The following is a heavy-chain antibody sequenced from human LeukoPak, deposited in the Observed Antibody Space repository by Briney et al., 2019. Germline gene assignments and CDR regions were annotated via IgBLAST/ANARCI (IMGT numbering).Heavy chain of an antibody. J-gene: IGHJ4*02. Sequence: GGSLRLSCAASGFTFASYAMIWVRQAPGKGLEWVSAISGGGGSTYYGDSVRGRFAISRDNSRNTLYLQMYSLRAEDTALYYCAKSIATYCTRVNCYLDYWGQGTLVTVSS. CDR3: AKSIATYCTRVNCYLDY. CDR1: GFTFASYA. D-gene: IGHD2-8*01. CDR2: ISGGGGST. V-gene: IGHV3-23*01.